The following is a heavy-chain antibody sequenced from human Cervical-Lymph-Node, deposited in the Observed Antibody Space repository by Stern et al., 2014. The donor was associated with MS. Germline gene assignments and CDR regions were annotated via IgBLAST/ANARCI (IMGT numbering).Heavy chain of an antibody. CDR3: ARERFSSPSRLFDY. Sequence: VQLVESGGGVVQPGRSLRLSCAASGFTFDSYAMHWVRQPPGKGLEWVAVISYDGDNKYYADSVNGRFTISRDNSKNTPYLLINSLRPEDTAVYYCARERFSSPSRLFDYWGQGALVTVTS. J-gene: IGHJ4*02. CDR2: ISYDGDNK. V-gene: IGHV3-30-3*01. D-gene: IGHD6-6*01. CDR1: GFTFDSYA.